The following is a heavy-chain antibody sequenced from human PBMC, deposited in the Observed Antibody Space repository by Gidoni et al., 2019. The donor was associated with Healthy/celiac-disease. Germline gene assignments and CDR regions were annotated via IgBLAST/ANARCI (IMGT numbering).Heavy chain of an antibody. CDR2: ISSSSSYI. J-gene: IGHJ4*02. V-gene: IGHV3-21*01. Sequence: EVQLVESGGGLVKPGGSLRLSCAASGFTFRHYRMNWVRQAPGKGLEWVSSISSSSSYIYYADSVKGRVTISRDNAKNSLYLQMNSLRAEDTAVYYCARGGYYDSSGYYLAFDYWGQGTLVTVSS. CDR3: ARGGYYDSSGYYLAFDY. CDR1: GFTFRHYR. D-gene: IGHD3-22*01.